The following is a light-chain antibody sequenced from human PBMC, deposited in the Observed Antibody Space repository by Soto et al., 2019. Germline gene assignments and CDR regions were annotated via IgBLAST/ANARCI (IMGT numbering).Light chain of an antibody. V-gene: IGKV4-1*01. J-gene: IGKJ1*01. Sequence: DIVMTQSPDSLAVSLCERATINCESSQSVLYSSNNKNYLAWYQQKPGQPPKLLIYWASTRESGVPDRFSGSGSGTDFTLTISSLQAEDVAVYYCQQYYSTPPTFGQGTKVDIK. CDR2: WAS. CDR1: QSVLYSSNNKNY. CDR3: QQYYSTPPT.